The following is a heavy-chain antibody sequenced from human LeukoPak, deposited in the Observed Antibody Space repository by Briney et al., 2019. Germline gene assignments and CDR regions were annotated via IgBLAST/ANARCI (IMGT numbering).Heavy chain of an antibody. V-gene: IGHV4-59*01. Sequence: SETLSLTCTVSGGSISSYYWSWIRQPPGKGPEWIGYIYYSGSTNYNPSLKSRVTISVDTSKNQFSLKLTSVTAADTAVYYCARDRDGFNGGAFDIWGQGTMVTVSS. D-gene: IGHD5-24*01. CDR3: ARDRDGFNGGAFDI. CDR1: GGSISSYY. J-gene: IGHJ3*02. CDR2: IYYSGST.